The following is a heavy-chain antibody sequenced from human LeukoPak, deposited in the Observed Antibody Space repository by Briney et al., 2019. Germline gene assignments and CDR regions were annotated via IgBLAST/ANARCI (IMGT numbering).Heavy chain of an antibody. Sequence: SETLSLTCTVSGYSISSGYFWGWIRQPPGKGLEWIASIHHSGSTYYNPALKSRVTISVDTSKNQFSLKLTSVSAADTAVYYCARQAASPGWFDPWGQGTLVTVSS. J-gene: IGHJ5*02. D-gene: IGHD6-25*01. CDR1: GYSISSGYF. V-gene: IGHV4-38-2*02. CDR3: ARQAASPGWFDP. CDR2: IHHSGST.